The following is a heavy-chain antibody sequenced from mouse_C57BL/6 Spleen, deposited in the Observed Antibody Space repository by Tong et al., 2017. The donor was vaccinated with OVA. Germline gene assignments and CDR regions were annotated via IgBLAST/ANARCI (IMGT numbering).Heavy chain of an antibody. Sequence: EVQLQESGGDLVKPVGSLKLSCAASGFTFSSYGMSWVRQTPDKRLEWVATISSGGSYTYYPDSVKGRFTISRDNAKNTLYLQMSSLKSEDTAMYYCARQRNGYAWFAYWGQGTLVTVSA. J-gene: IGHJ3*01. CDR2: ISSGGSYT. D-gene: IGHD2-2*01. CDR3: ARQRNGYAWFAY. CDR1: GFTFSSYG. V-gene: IGHV5-6*01.